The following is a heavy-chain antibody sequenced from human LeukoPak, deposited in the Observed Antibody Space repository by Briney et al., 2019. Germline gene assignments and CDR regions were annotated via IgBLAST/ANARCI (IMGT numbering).Heavy chain of an antibody. Sequence: PGGSLRLSCAASGFTFSSYWMSWVRRAPGKGLEWVANIKQDGSEKYYVDSVKGRFTISRDNAKNSLYLQMNSLRAEDTAVYYCARGGGSYYVGYYYYGMDVWGQGTTVTVSS. D-gene: IGHD1-26*01. CDR2: IKQDGSEK. J-gene: IGHJ6*02. CDR3: ARGGGSYYVGYYYYGMDV. CDR1: GFTFSSYW. V-gene: IGHV3-7*03.